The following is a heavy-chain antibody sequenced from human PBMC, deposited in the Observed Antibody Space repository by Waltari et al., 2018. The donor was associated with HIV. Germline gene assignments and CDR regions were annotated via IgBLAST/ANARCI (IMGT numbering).Heavy chain of an antibody. CDR3: ARDARTWSGYPYYYYGMDV. J-gene: IGHJ6*02. D-gene: IGHD3-3*01. Sequence: QVQLQESGPGLVKPSETLSLTCTVSGGSISSYYWSWIRQPPGKGLEWIGYIYYSGSTNYNPSLKSRVTISVDTSKKQFSLKLSSVTAADTAVYYCARDARTWSGYPYYYYGMDVWGQGTTVTVSS. CDR2: IYYSGST. V-gene: IGHV4-59*01. CDR1: GGSISSYY.